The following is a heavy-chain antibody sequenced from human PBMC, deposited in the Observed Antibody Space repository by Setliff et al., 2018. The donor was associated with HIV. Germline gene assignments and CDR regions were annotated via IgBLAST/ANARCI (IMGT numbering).Heavy chain of an antibody. CDR2: LHSLGSPRVSDTP. V-gene: IGHV4-4*08. J-gene: IGHJ4*01. Sequence: SETLSLTCSVSSGSMTGHYWTWVRQPPGKGLEWIGYLHSLGSPRVSDTPNYSPSLKSRITISLDTSKRQFSLTMTSVTAADTAVYYCARGLSSQTYWGTRPLGLDYWGQGSLVTAPQ. D-gene: IGHD2-2*01. CDR3: ARGLSSQTYWGTRPLGLDY. CDR1: SGSMTGHY.